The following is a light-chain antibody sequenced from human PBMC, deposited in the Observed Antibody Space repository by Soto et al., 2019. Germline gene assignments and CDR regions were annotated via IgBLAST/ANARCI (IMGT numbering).Light chain of an antibody. CDR1: QTVGGRY. V-gene: IGKV3-20*01. CDR3: QQYGSSPLYT. CDR2: GAS. J-gene: IGKJ2*01. Sequence: EIVLTQSAATLSLSPGERATLSCRASQTVGGRYLAWFQQKPGQTPRVLIYGASTRAAGVPDRFSGSGSGTDFSLTINRLEPEDFAVYYCQQYGSSPLYTFGQGTKLEI.